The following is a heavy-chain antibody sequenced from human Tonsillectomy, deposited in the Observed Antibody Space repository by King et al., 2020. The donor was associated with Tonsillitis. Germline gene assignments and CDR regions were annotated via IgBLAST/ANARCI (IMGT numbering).Heavy chain of an antibody. CDR3: AEEDSSSCPFQS. J-gene: IGHJ1*01. V-gene: IGHV3-30*02. Sequence: VQLVESGGGVVQPGGSLRLSCAASGFTFSNYAMHWVRQAPGKGLEWVAFLRFDESVTYYADSVEGRFTISRDISKNTLYLQMNSLRAEDTAVYYCAEEDSSSCPFQSWGQGTLVTVS. CDR1: GFTFSNYA. CDR2: LRFDESVT. D-gene: IGHD2-2*01.